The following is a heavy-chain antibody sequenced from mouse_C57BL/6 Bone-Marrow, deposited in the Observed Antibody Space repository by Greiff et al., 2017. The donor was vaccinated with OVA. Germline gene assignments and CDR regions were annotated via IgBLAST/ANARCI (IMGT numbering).Heavy chain of an antibody. CDR2: ILPGSGST. CDR3: ARPYYYGGSGAY. V-gene: IGHV1-9*01. J-gene: IGHJ3*01. D-gene: IGHD1-1*01. Sequence: VQRVESGAELMKPGASVKLSCKATGYTFTGYWIEWVKQRPGHGLEWIGEILPGSGSTNYNEKFKGKATFTADKSSNTAYMQLSSLTTEDSDIYYRARPYYYGGSGAYWGQGTLVTVSA. CDR1: GYTFTGYW.